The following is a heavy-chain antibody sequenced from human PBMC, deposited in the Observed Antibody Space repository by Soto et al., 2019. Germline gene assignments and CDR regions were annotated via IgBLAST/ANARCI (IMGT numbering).Heavy chain of an antibody. CDR3: ASVSSSCPRYCYFDL. CDR1: GGTFSSYT. Sequence: QVQLVQSGAEVKKPGSSVKVSCKASGGTFSSYTISWVRQAPGQGLEWMGRIIPILGIANYAQKFQGRVPITADKSTSTAYMELSSLRSEDTAVYYCASVSSSCPRYCYFDLWGRGTLVTVSS. CDR2: IIPILGIA. J-gene: IGHJ2*01. D-gene: IGHD6-13*01. V-gene: IGHV1-69*02.